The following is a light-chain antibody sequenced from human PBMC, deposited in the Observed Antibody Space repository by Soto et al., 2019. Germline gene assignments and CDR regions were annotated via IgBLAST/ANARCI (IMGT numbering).Light chain of an antibody. Sequence: IQMTHSPSTLSASVGDRVIITCRASQTISTWVAWYQHKTGKAPTLLIYDASSLESGVPSRFSGGGSGTEFTLTISSLQPDDFATYYCQQYNSYSWKFGQGTKVDIK. J-gene: IGKJ1*01. CDR2: DAS. CDR1: QTISTW. V-gene: IGKV1-5*01. CDR3: QQYNSYSWK.